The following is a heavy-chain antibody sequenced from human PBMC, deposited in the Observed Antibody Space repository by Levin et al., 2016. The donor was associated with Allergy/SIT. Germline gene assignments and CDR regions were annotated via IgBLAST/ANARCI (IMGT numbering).Heavy chain of an antibody. CDR2: IYYSGST. D-gene: IGHD3-22*01. CDR1: GGSISSYY. CDR3: AIDYYDSSPGVLQH. J-gene: IGHJ1*01. V-gene: IGHV4-59*01. Sequence: SETLSLTCTVSGGSISSYYWSWIRQPPGKGLEWIGYIYYSGSTNYNPSLKSRVTISVDTSKNQFSLKLSSVTAADTAVYYCAIDYYDSSPGVLQHWGQGTLVTVSS.